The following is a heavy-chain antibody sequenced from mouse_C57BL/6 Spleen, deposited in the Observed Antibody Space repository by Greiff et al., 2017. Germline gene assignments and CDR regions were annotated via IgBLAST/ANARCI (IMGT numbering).Heavy chain of an antibody. V-gene: IGHV1-26*01. Sequence: EVQLQQSGPELVKPGASVKISCKASGYTFTDYYMNWVKQSHGKSLEWIGDINPNNGGTSYNQKFKGKATLTVDKSSSTAYMELRSLTSEDSAVYYCARWPRFAYWGQGTLVTVSA. CDR2: INPNNGGT. CDR3: ARWPRFAY. CDR1: GYTFTDYY. J-gene: IGHJ3*01.